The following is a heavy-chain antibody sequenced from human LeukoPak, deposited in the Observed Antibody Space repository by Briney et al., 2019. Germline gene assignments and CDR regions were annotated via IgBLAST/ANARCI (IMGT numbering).Heavy chain of an antibody. CDR2: IEEDGGEK. CDR3: AREGGDIADTGFDY. CDR1: GFNFSSYW. D-gene: IGHD2-15*01. V-gene: IGHV3-7*01. Sequence: GGSLRLSCATSGFNFSSYWMSWVRQAPGKGLEWVANIEEDGGEKYYVDSVKGRLIISRDNAKNSLYLQMNSLRAEDTAVYYCAREGGDIADTGFDYWGQGTLVTVSS. J-gene: IGHJ4*02.